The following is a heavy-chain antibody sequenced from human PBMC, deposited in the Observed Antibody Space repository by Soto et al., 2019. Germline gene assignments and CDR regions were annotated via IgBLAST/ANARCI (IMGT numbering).Heavy chain of an antibody. CDR2: IYYSGST. CDR1: GGSISSSSYY. V-gene: IGHV4-39*01. CDR3: ARTPPLRFLEWLPPPYYYGMDV. J-gene: IGHJ6*02. Sequence: SETLSLTCTVSGGSISSSSYYWGWIRQPPGKGLEWIGSIYYSGSTYYNPSLKSRVTISVDTSKNQFSLKLSSVTAADTAVYYCARTPPLRFLEWLPPPYYYGMDVWGQGTTVTVSS. D-gene: IGHD3-3*01.